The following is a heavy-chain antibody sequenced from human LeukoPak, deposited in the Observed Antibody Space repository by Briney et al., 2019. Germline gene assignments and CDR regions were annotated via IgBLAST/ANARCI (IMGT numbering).Heavy chain of an antibody. CDR2: IFYSGSP. CDR1: GGSISSTSYY. D-gene: IGHD2-2*01. J-gene: IGHJ4*02. Sequence: SETLSLTCTVSGGSISSTSYYWGWIHQPPGKGLEWIGSIFYSGSPYYNPSLKSRVTISVDTSKNQFSLKLTSVTAADTAMYYCARLKGVPAADYWGQGTLVTVSS. CDR3: ARLKGVPAADY. V-gene: IGHV4-39*01.